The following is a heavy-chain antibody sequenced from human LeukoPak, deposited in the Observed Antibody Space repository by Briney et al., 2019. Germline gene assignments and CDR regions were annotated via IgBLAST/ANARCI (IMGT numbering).Heavy chain of an antibody. CDR2: MNPNSGNT. J-gene: IGHJ5*02. CDR1: GYTFTSYD. D-gene: IGHD6-6*01. V-gene: IGHV1-8*01. CDR3: ARAAIAAFGTDNWFDP. Sequence: EAAVKVSCKASGYTFTSYDINWVRQATAQGLEWMGWMNPNSGNTGYAQQFQGRVTMTKNTSISTAYMELSSLRSEDTAVYYCARAAIAAFGTDNWFDPWGQGTLVTVSS.